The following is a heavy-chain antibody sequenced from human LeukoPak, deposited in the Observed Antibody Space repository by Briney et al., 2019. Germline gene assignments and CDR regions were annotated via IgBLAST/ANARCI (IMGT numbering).Heavy chain of an antibody. CDR3: AGSDCSGGSCYRVFWFDP. J-gene: IGHJ5*02. D-gene: IGHD2-15*01. Sequence: ASVKVSCKASGGTFSSYAISWVRQAPGQGLEWMGRIIPIFGIANYAQKFQGRVTITADKSTSTAYMELSSLRSEDTAVYYCAGSDCSGGSCYRVFWFDPWGQGTLVTSPQ. CDR2: IIPIFGIA. CDR1: GGTFSSYA. V-gene: IGHV1-69*04.